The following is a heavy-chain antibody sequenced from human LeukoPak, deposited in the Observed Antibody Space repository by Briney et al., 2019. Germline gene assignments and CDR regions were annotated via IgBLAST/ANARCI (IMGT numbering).Heavy chain of an antibody. CDR1: GGSISSYY. Sequence: PSETLSLTCTVSGGSISSYYWSWIRQPPGKGLGWIGSIYHSGSTYYNPSLKSRVTISVDTSKNQFSLKLSSVTAADTAVYYCARALPAFDYWGQGTLVTVSS. D-gene: IGHD2-2*01. CDR2: IYHSGST. CDR3: ARALPAFDY. J-gene: IGHJ4*02. V-gene: IGHV4-59*08.